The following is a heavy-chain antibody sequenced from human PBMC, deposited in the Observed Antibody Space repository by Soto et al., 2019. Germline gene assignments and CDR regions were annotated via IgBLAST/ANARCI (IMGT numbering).Heavy chain of an antibody. V-gene: IGHV2-5*02. CDR1: GFSLTTSGVG. J-gene: IGHJ3*01. CDR2: IYWDDDT. CDR3: VRVWSGFFVPRHREAFEL. Sequence: QITLKESGPPLVRPTQTLTLACSLSGFSLTTSGVGVGWIRQPPGKALEFLALIYWDDDTRYRPSLRTRLTITKDTSKNLVVLTMTNVDPVDTATYYRVRVWSGFFVPRHREAFELWGQGTMVTVSS. D-gene: IGHD3-3*01.